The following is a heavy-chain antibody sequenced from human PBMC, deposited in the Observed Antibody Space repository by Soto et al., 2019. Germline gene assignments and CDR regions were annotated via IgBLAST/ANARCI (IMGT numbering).Heavy chain of an antibody. CDR2: TYYSGST. CDR1: GGSISSSSYY. V-gene: IGHV4-39*01. J-gene: IGHJ4*02. CDR3: ARRTTVVTD. D-gene: IGHD4-17*01. Sequence: SETLSLTCTVSGGSISSSSYYWGWIRQPPGKGLEWIGSTYYSGSTYYNPSLKSRVTISVDTSKNQFSLKLSFVTAADTAVYYCARRTTVVTDWGQGTLVAVSS.